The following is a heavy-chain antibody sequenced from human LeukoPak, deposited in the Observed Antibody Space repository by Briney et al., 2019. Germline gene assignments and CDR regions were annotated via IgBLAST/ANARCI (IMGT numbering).Heavy chain of an antibody. D-gene: IGHD3-22*01. V-gene: IGHV3-7*01. CDR3: ARDSYYDSSGYYYVVIAPIDNAFDI. J-gene: IGHJ3*02. Sequence: GGPLRLSCAASGFTFSSYWMSWVRQAPGKGLEWVANIKQDGSEKYYVDSVKGRFTISRDNAKNSLYLQMNSLRAEDTAVYYCARDSYYDSSGYYYVVIAPIDNAFDIWGQGTMVTVSS. CDR1: GFTFSSYW. CDR2: IKQDGSEK.